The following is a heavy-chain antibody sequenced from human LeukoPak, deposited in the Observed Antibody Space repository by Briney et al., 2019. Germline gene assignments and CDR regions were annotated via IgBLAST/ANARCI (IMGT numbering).Heavy chain of an antibody. CDR3: ARDVSGYSPPTGADY. Sequence: PGRSLRLSCAASGFTFSSYGMHWVRQAPGKGLEWVAVISYDGSNKYYADSVKGRFTISRDNSKNTLYLQMNSLRAEDTAVYYCARDVSGYSPPTGADYWGQGTLVTVSS. V-gene: IGHV3-30*03. CDR1: GFTFSSYG. CDR2: ISYDGSNK. D-gene: IGHD3-22*01. J-gene: IGHJ4*02.